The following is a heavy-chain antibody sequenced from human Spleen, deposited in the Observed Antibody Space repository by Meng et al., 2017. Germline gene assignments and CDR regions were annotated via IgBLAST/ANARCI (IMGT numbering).Heavy chain of an antibody. CDR2: IQSGGRT. Sequence: GESLKISCAASGFTFSSYSMNWVRQAPGKGLEWVSLIQSGGRTYYADSVRGRFTISRDSSKNTLSLQMNSVRADDTAVYFCARGVGSGLYFYYFDYWGQGTVVTVSS. CDR3: ARGVGSGLYFYYFDY. D-gene: IGHD6-19*01. CDR1: GFTFSSYS. V-gene: IGHV3-66*02. J-gene: IGHJ4*02.